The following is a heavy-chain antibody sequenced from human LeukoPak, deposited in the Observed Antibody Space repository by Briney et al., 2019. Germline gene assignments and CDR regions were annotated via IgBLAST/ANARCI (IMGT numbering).Heavy chain of an antibody. CDR3: ARDREQWLGRRWFDS. V-gene: IGHV3-11*01. CDR1: GFNLSDYY. Sequence: GGSLRLSCAASGFNLSDYYMTWIRQAPGKGLEWVSYISRSDSTIYYADSVKGRFTISRDNAKNSLYLQMNSLRAEDTAVYYCARDREQWLGRRWFDSWGQGTLVTVSS. CDR2: ISRSDSTI. J-gene: IGHJ5*01. D-gene: IGHD6-19*01.